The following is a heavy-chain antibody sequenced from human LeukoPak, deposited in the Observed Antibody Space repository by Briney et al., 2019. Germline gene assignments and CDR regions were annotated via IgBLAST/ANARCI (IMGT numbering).Heavy chain of an antibody. CDR1: GGSINSQY. Sequence: SETLSLTCTISGGSINSQYWSWIRQPAGKGLEYIGRVYPTGSTNDNPSLKGHVAMSIDTSKNQFSLRLNSVTAADTAVYYCAREYCSTTICYPSGGYYDSWGQGTLVTVSS. J-gene: IGHJ4*02. CDR2: VYPTGST. CDR3: AREYCSTTICYPSGGYYDS. D-gene: IGHD2-2*01. V-gene: IGHV4-4*07.